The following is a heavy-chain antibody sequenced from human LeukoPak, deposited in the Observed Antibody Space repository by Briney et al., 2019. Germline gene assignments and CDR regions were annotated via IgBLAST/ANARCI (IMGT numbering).Heavy chain of an antibody. V-gene: IGHV4-59*11. CDR2: IYYSGST. CDR1: GGSISSHY. J-gene: IGHJ5*02. D-gene: IGHD3-3*01. CDR3: ARDDFWSGYYH. Sequence: SETLSLTCTVSGGSISSHYWSWIRQPPGKGLEWIGYIYYSGSTNYNPSLKSRVTISVDTSKNQFSLKLSSVTAADTAVYYCARDDFWSGYYHWGQGTLVTVSP.